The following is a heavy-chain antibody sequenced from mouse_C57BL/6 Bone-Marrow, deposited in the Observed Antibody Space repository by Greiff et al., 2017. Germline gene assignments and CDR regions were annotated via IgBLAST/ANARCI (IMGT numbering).Heavy chain of an antibody. CDR2: IRSKSNNYAT. Sequence: VQLKESGGGLVQPKGSLKLSCAASGFSFNTYAMNWVRQAPGKGLEWVARIRSKSNNYATYYADSVKDRFTISRDDSESMLYLQMNNLKTEDTAMYYCVRQDYGHFDYWGQGTTLTVSS. CDR3: VRQDYGHFDY. J-gene: IGHJ2*01. V-gene: IGHV10-1*01. D-gene: IGHD1-1*01. CDR1: GFSFNTYA.